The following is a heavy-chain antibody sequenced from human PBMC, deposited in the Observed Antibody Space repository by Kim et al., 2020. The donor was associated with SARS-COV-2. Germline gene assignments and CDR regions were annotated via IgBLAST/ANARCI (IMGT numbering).Heavy chain of an antibody. J-gene: IGHJ5*02. CDR2: ISAYNGNT. D-gene: IGHD2-2*01. Sequence: ASVKVSCKASGYTFTSYGISWVRQAPGQGLEWMGWISAYNGNTNYAQKLQGRVTMTTDTSTSTAYMELRSLRSDDTAVYYCARHPLTSQENIVVVPAAITLNWFDPWGQGTLVTVSS. CDR1: GYTFTSYG. V-gene: IGHV1-18*04. CDR3: ARHPLTSQENIVVVPAAITLNWFDP.